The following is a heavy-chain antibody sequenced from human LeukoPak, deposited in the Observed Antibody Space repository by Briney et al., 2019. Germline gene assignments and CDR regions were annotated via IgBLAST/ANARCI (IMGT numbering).Heavy chain of an antibody. CDR2: IIPIFGTA. Sequence: SVKVSCKASGGTFSSYAISWVRQAPGQGLEWMGGIIPIFGTANYAQKFQGRVTITADESTSTAYMELSSLRSEDTAVYYCARTTVSLELEDYWGQGTLVTVSS. CDR1: GGTFSSYA. J-gene: IGHJ4*02. D-gene: IGHD1-7*01. CDR3: ARTTVSLELEDY. V-gene: IGHV1-69*01.